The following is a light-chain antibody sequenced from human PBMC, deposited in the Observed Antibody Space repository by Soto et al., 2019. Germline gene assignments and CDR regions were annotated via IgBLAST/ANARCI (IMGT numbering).Light chain of an antibody. CDR2: AAS. Sequence: DIQMTQSPSSVSASVGDRVTITCRASQGIRSWLAWYQQRPGKAPTLLISAASSLQSAVPSRFSGSGAGTDFTLNISSLQPDDFATYYCQQSDTFPATFGGGTKVEIK. CDR3: QQSDTFPAT. V-gene: IGKV1D-12*01. J-gene: IGKJ4*02. CDR1: QGIRSW.